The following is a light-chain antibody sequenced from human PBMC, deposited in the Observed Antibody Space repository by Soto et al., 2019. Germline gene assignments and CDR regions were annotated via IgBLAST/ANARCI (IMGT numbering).Light chain of an antibody. CDR3: QQYNSF. CDR2: DAS. CDR1: QNINRW. V-gene: IGKV1-5*01. Sequence: DMQMTQSPSTLSASVGDRVTITCRASQNINRWLAWYQQRPGKAPKLLIYDASTLESGVPSRFSGSGSGTEFTLTISSLQPDDSATYDCQQYNSFFGQGTKLEIK. J-gene: IGKJ2*01.